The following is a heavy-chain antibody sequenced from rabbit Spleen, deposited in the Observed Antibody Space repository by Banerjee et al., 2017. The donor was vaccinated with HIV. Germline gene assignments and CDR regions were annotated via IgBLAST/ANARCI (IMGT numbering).Heavy chain of an antibody. V-gene: IGHV1S45*01. CDR1: GFDFSSNYY. J-gene: IGHJ3*01. Sequence: QEQLEESGGDLVQPEGSLTLTCTASGFDFSSNYYMCWVRQAPGKGLEWIGCIYTGNSGNTWYANWAKGRFTISKTSSTTVTLQMTRLTVADTATYFCARGSGTYWYAGALWGQGTLVTVS. D-gene: IGHD7-1*01. CDR3: ARGSGTYWYAGAL. CDR2: IYTGNSGNT.